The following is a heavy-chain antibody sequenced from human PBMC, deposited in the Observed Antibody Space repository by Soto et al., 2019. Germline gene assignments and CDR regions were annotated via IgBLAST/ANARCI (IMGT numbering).Heavy chain of an antibody. CDR2: INAGNGNT. CDR1: GYTFTSYA. V-gene: IGHV1-3*01. CDR3: ASGGAYGSGSYYNQYYYYYGMDV. Sequence: ASVKVSCKASGYTFTSYAMHWVRQAPGQRLEWMGWINAGNGNTKYSQKFQGRVTITRDTSASTAYMELSSLRSEDTAVYYCASGGAYGSGSYYNQYYYYYGMDVWGQGTTVTAP. J-gene: IGHJ6*02. D-gene: IGHD3-10*01.